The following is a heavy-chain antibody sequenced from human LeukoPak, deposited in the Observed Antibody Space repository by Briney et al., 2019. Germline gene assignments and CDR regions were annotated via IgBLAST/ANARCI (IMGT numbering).Heavy chain of an antibody. CDR3: AEDYLKAGAGTDWFEP. V-gene: IGHV4-59*12. J-gene: IGHJ5*02. Sequence: PSETLSLTCTVSGGSISSYYWSWIRQPPGKGLEWIGYIYYSGSTNYNPSLKSRVTISVDTSKSQFSLKLSSVTAADTAVYYCAEDYLKAGAGTDWFEPLGQGTLVNVSS. CDR2: IYYSGST. D-gene: IGHD6-13*01. CDR1: GGSISSYY.